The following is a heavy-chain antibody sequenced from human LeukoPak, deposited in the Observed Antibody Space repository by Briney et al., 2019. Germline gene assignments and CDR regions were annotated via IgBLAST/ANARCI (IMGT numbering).Heavy chain of an antibody. D-gene: IGHD1-26*01. V-gene: IGHV4-34*01. CDR3: ARGLVGATIFGPYDAFDI. CDR2: IYYSGST. CDR1: GGSFSGYY. J-gene: IGHJ3*02. Sequence: SETLSLTCAVYGGSFSGYYWGWIRQPPGKGLEWIGSIYYSGSTYYNPSLKSRVSISVDTSKNQFSLKLSSVTAADTAVYYCARGLVGATIFGPYDAFDIWGQGTMVTVSS.